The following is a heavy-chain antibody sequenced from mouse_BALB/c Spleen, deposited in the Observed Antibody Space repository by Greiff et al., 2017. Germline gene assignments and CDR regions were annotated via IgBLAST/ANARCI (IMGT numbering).Heavy chain of an antibody. J-gene: IGHJ4*01. D-gene: IGHD2-14*01. Sequence: EVQLQESGPGLVKPSQSLSLTCTVTGYSITSDYAWNWIRQFPGNKLEWMGYISYSGSTSYNPSLKSRISITRDTSKNQFFLQLNSVTTEDTATYYCAIGGYYRYDRAMDYWGQGTSVTVSS. V-gene: IGHV3-2*02. CDR3: AIGGYYRYDRAMDY. CDR2: ISYSGST. CDR1: GYSITSDYA.